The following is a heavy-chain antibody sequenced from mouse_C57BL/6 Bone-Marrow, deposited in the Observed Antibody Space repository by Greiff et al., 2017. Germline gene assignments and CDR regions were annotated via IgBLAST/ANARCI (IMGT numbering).Heavy chain of an antibody. CDR2: IYPGDGDT. D-gene: IGHD2-4*01. V-gene: IGHV1-80*01. CDR1: GYAFSSYW. Sequence: VQLQQSGASVKISCKASGYAFSSYWMNWVKQRPGKGLEWIGQIYPGDGDTNYNGKFKGKATLTADKSSSTAYMQLSSLTYEDSAVYFCARRRVLRRGAFDYWGQGTTLTVSS. J-gene: IGHJ2*01. CDR3: ARRRVLRRGAFDY.